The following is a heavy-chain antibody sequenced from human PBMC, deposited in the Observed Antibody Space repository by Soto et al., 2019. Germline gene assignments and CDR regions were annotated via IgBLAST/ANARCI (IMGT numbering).Heavy chain of an antibody. D-gene: IGHD2-2*01. V-gene: IGHV4-31*03. CDR1: GGSISSGGYY. Sequence: SETLSLTCTVSGGSISSGGYYWSWIRQHPGKGLEWIGYIYYSGSTYYNPSLKSRVTISVDTSKNQFSLKLSSVTAADTAVYYCARGTVVPAAMIQGDNWFDPWGQGTLVTVSS. CDR2: IYYSGST. CDR3: ARGTVVPAAMIQGDNWFDP. J-gene: IGHJ5*02.